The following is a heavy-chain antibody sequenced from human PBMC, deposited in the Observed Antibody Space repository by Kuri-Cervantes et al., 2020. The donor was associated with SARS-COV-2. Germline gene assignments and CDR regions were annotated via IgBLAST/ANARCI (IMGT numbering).Heavy chain of an antibody. D-gene: IGHD2-8*01. CDR3: ARGVVGDCTNGVCYRPYYYGMDV. CDR2: INHSGST. Sequence: GSLRLSCAVYGGSFSGYYWSWIRQPPGKGLEWIGEINHSGSTNYNPYLKSRVTISVDTSKNQFSLKLSSVTAADTAVYYCARGVVGDCTNGVCYRPYYYGMDVWGQGTTVTVSS. J-gene: IGHJ6*02. V-gene: IGHV4-34*01. CDR1: GGSFSGYY.